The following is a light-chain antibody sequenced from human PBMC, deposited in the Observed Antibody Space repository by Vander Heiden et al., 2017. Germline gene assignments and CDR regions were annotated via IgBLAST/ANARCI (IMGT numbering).Light chain of an antibody. CDR2: GAS. CDR3: HQNGSLPVT. V-gene: IGKV3-20*01. Sequence: ELVLTQSPGTLPLSPGDRVTLSCRASQSVSGTCFGWSQQKRGPAPRLLRSGASRRAIGIPGRFSGSGSGTDFTLTISRLEPKDFVVYYCHQNGSLPVTFGGGTKVDIK. CDR1: QSVSGTC. J-gene: IGKJ4*01.